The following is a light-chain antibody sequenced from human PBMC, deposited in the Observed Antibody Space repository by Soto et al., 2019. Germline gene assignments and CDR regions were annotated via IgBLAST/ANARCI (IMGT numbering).Light chain of an antibody. CDR2: RNN. Sequence: QSVLTQPPSASGTPGQRVTISCSGSSSNIGSNYVYWYQQLPGTAPKLLIYRNNQRPSGVPDRFSGSKSGTSASLAISGLRSEDEADYYCAAWDDSLRGVFGGGTKPPS. V-gene: IGLV1-47*01. J-gene: IGLJ3*02. CDR3: AAWDDSLRGV. CDR1: SSNIGSNY.